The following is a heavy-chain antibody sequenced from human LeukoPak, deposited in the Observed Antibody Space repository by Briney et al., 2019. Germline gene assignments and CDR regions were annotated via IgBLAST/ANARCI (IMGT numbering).Heavy chain of an antibody. V-gene: IGHV4-4*07. D-gene: IGHD3-10*01. CDR2: IYSSGST. J-gene: IGHJ5*02. CDR3: ARDPSSVGGRFDP. Sequence: SETLSLTCTVSGGSISSYYWNWIRQPAGEGLEWIGRIYSSGSTNYNPSLKSRVTMSVDTSKNQFSLKLSSVTAADTAVYYCARDPSSVGGRFDPWGQGTLVAVSS. CDR1: GGSISSYY.